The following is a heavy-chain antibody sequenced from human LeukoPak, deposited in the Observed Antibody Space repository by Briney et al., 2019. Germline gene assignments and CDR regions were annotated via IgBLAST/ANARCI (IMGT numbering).Heavy chain of an antibody. J-gene: IGHJ4*02. D-gene: IGHD3-16*02. Sequence: GGSLRLSCAASGFTFSSYWMSWVRQAPGKGLEWVANIKQDGSEKYYVDSVKGRFTISRDNAKNSLYLQMNSLRAEDTAVYYCARVEDYVWGSYRYIDYWGQGTLVTVSS. CDR3: ARVEDYVWGSYRYIDY. CDR2: IKQDGSEK. V-gene: IGHV3-7*01. CDR1: GFTFSSYW.